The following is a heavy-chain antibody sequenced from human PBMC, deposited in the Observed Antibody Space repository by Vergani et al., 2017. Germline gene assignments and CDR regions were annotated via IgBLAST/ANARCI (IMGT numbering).Heavy chain of an antibody. CDR1: GYTFTSYA. CDR3: ASVGYGDYAVAFDI. Sequence: QVQLVQSGSELKKPGASVKVSCKASGYTFTSYAMNWVRQAPGQGLEWMGWINTNTGNPTYAQGFTGRFVFSLDTSVSTAYLRISSLKAEDTAVYYCASVGYGDYAVAFDIWGQGTMVTVSS. D-gene: IGHD4-17*01. V-gene: IGHV7-4-1*02. CDR2: INTNTGNP. J-gene: IGHJ3*02.